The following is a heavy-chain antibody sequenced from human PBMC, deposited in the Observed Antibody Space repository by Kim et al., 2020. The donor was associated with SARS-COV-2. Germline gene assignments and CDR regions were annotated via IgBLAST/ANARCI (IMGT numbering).Heavy chain of an antibody. D-gene: IGHD2-15*01. CDR3: ARGAIVVEYQYYFDY. J-gene: IGHJ4*02. Sequence: SVKVSCKASGGTFRSYCISWVRQAPGQGLEWMGGVMPIIGTANYAQKFQGRVTITADESTSTAYMELSSLRSEDTAVYYCARGAIVVEYQYYFDYWGQGTLVTVST. CDR2: VMPIIGTA. V-gene: IGHV1-69*13. CDR1: GGTFRSYC.